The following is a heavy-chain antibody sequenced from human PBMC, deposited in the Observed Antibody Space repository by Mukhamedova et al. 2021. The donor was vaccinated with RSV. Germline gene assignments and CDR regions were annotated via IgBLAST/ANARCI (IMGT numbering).Heavy chain of an antibody. CDR2: NT. Sequence: NTKYSQKFQGRVTITRDTSASTAYMELSSLRSEDTAVYYCARDPALSSSIWYYFDYWGQGTLVTVSS. CDR3: ARDPALSSSIWYYFDY. V-gene: IGHV1-3*01. D-gene: IGHD6-13*01. J-gene: IGHJ4*02.